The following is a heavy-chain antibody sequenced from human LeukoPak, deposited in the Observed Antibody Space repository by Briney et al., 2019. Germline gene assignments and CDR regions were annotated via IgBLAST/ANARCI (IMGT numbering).Heavy chain of an antibody. Sequence: GASVTVSFKASGYTFTSYDINWVRQATGQGLEWMGWMNPNSGNTGYAQKFQGRVTMTRNTSISTAYMELSSLRSEDTAVYYCARAPSPRGDGYNLDYWGQGTLVTVSS. CDR1: GYTFTSYD. J-gene: IGHJ4*02. CDR3: ARAPSPRGDGYNLDY. D-gene: IGHD5-24*01. V-gene: IGHV1-8*01. CDR2: MNPNSGNT.